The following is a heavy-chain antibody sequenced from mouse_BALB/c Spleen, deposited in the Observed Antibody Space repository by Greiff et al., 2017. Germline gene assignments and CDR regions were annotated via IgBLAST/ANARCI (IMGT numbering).Heavy chain of an antibody. CDR1: GYSITSDYA. Sequence: EVKLVESGPGLVKPSQSLSLTCTVTGYSITSDYAWNWIRQFPGNQLEWMGYISYSGSTSYNPSLKSRISITRDTSKNQFFLQLNSVTTEDTATYYCAIYYGYDDGTWFAYWGQGTLVTVSA. CDR2: ISYSGST. D-gene: IGHD2-2*01. CDR3: AIYYGYDDGTWFAY. V-gene: IGHV3-2*02. J-gene: IGHJ3*01.